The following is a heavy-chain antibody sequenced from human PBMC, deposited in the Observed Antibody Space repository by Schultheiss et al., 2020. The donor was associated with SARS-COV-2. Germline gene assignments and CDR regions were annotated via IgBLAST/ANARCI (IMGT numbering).Heavy chain of an antibody. CDR1: GFTVSSNY. V-gene: IGHV3-48*02. CDR2: ISSSSSTI. Sequence: GGSLRLSCAASGFTVSSNYMSWVRQAPGKGLEWVSYISSSSSTIYYADSVKGRFTISRDNAKNSLYLQMNSLRDEDTAVYYCARDGRNWNYVLVLHGMDVWGQGTTVTVSS. CDR3: ARDGRNWNYVLVLHGMDV. D-gene: IGHD1-7*01. J-gene: IGHJ6*02.